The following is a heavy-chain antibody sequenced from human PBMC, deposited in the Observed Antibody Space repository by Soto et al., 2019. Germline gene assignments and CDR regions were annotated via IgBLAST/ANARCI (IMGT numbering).Heavy chain of an antibody. CDR1: GGSISTYY. V-gene: IGHV4-59*01. CDR3: ARGHPVMVYYYGMDV. D-gene: IGHD5-18*01. Sequence: QVQLQESGPGLVKPSETLSLTCTVSGGSISTYYWSWIRQPPGKGLEWIGYIYYSGSTSYNPSLKSRVTISVDTSKNQFSLKLSSASAADTAVYYCARGHPVMVYYYGMDVWGQGTTVTVSS. J-gene: IGHJ6*02. CDR2: IYYSGST.